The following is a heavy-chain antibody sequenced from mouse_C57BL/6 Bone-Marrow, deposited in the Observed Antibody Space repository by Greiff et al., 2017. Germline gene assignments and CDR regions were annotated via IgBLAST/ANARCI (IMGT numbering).Heavy chain of an antibody. Sequence: EVQLVQSVAELVRPGASVKLSCTASGFNFTNSCMRWVKQRTEQGLEWIGRIYPGNGNTKYAQKFKGKATLTADTSSTTAYLQLSSLTSEDTAIYYCAPDSSGLGYFDDGGKGTTLTVSS. D-gene: IGHD3-2*02. CDR1: GFNFTNSC. J-gene: IGHJ2*01. CDR2: IYPGNGNT. CDR3: APDSSGLGYFDD. V-gene: IGHV14-3*01.